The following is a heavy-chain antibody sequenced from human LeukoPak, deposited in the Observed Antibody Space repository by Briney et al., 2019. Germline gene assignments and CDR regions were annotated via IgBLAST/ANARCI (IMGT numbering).Heavy chain of an antibody. V-gene: IGHV1-46*01. Sequence: GASVKVSCKASGYTFTSYYMHWVRQAPGRGLEWMGIINPSGGSTSYAQKFQGRVTMTGDTSTSTVYMELSSLRSEDTAVYYCARGSGWYYFDYWGQGTLVTVSS. J-gene: IGHJ4*02. CDR1: GYTFTSYY. CDR3: ARGSGWYYFDY. CDR2: INPSGGST. D-gene: IGHD6-19*01.